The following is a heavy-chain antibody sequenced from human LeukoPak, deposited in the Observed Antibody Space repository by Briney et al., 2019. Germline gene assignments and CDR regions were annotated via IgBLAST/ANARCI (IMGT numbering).Heavy chain of an antibody. D-gene: IGHD2-2*01. CDR2: INPNSGGA. J-gene: IGHJ3*02. Sequence: ASVKVSCKASGYTFTGYYMHWVRQAPGQGLEWMGWINPNSGGANYAQKFQGWVTMTRDTSISTAYMELSRLRSDDTAVYYCARGVLPAAMRGVGDAFDIWGQGTMVTVSS. CDR1: GYTFTGYY. CDR3: ARGVLPAAMRGVGDAFDI. V-gene: IGHV1-2*04.